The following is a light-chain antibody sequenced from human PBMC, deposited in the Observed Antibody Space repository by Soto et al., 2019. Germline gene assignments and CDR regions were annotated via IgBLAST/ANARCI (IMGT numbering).Light chain of an antibody. CDR3: QQRSNWPPT. Sequence: EIVLTQSPATLSLSPGEGATLSCRASQSVSSYLAWYQQKPGQAPRLLIYDASNRATGIPARFSGSGSGTDFTLTISSLEPEDFAVYYCQQRSNWPPTFGQGTKVE. V-gene: IGKV3-11*01. CDR2: DAS. J-gene: IGKJ1*01. CDR1: QSVSSY.